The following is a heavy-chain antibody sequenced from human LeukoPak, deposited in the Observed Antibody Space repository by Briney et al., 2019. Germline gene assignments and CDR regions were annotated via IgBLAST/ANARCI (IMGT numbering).Heavy chain of an antibody. V-gene: IGHV3-9*01. CDR1: GFTFDDYA. D-gene: IGHD6-13*01. CDR3: AKETRPSREIDY. CDR2: ISWNSGSI. J-gene: IGHJ4*02. Sequence: GGSLRLSCAASGFTFDDYAMHWVRQAPGKGLEWVSGISWNSGSIGYADSVKGRFTISRDNAKNSLYLQMNSLRAEDTALYYCAKETRPSREIDYWGQGTLVTVSS.